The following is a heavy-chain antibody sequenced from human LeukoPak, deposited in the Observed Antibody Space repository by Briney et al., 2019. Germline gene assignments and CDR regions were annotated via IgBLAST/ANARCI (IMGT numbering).Heavy chain of an antibody. CDR2: ISAYNGNT. CDR1: GYTFTNYG. CDR3: ARGAYSSSWYGGESYYFDY. D-gene: IGHD6-13*01. J-gene: IGHJ4*02. Sequence: ASVKVSCKASGYTFTNYGISWVRQAPGQGLEWMGWISAYNGNTHYAQNLQGRVTMTRDTSTSTVYMELSSLRSEDTAVYYCARGAYSSSWYGGESYYFDYWGQGTLVTVSS. V-gene: IGHV1-18*01.